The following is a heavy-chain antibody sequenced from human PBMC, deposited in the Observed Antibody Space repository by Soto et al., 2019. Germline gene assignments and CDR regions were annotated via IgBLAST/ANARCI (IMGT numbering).Heavy chain of an antibody. CDR1: GGSFSGCY. J-gene: IGHJ5*02. CDR2: IYYSGST. D-gene: IGHD1-26*01. CDR3: ARAVGGYALFTS. Sequence: XXTLSLPFAVCGGSFSGCYWRWFRQPPGKGLEWIGYIYYSGSTKYNPSLKSRATIPVDTSKNQFSLKLSSVTAADTAVYYCARAVGGYALFTSWGQGTPVTVSS. V-gene: IGHV4-59*01.